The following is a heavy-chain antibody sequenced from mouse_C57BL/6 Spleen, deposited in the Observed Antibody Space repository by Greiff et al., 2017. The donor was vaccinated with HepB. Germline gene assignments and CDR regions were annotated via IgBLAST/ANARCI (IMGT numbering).Heavy chain of an antibody. J-gene: IGHJ3*01. V-gene: IGHV1-55*01. CDR1: GYTFTSYW. Sequence: VQLQQSGAELVKPGASVKMSCKASGYTFTSYWITWVKQRPGQGLEWIGDIYPGSGSTNYNEKFKSKATLTVDTSSSTAYMQLSSLTSEDSAVYYCARENYGSTSASPWFAYWGQGTLVTVSA. D-gene: IGHD1-1*01. CDR2: IYPGSGST. CDR3: ARENYGSTSASPWFAY.